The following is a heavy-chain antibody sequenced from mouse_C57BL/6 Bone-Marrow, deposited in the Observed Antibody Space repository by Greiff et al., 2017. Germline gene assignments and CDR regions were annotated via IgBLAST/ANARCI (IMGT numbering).Heavy chain of an antibody. CDR1: GYTFTGYG. Sequence: QVQLKESGAELARPGASVKLSCKASGYTFTGYGISWVKQRTGQGLEWIGEIYPRSGNTYYNEKFKGKATLTADKSSSTAYMELRSLTSEDSAVYFCARRGPLSFDYWGQGTTLTVSS. CDR3: ARRGPLSFDY. CDR2: IYPRSGNT. J-gene: IGHJ2*01. V-gene: IGHV1-81*01. D-gene: IGHD6-1*01.